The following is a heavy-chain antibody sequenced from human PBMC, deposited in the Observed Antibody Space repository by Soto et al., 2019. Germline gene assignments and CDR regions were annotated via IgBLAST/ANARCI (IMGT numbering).Heavy chain of an antibody. V-gene: IGHV3-23*01. CDR3: ASASVTTVTLDAFDI. CDR1: GFTFSSYA. J-gene: IGHJ3*02. Sequence: GGSLRLSCAASGFTFSSYAMRWVRQAPGKGLEWVSAISGSGGSTYYADSVKGRFTISRDNSKNSLYLQMNSLRAEDTAVYYCASASVTTVTLDAFDIWGQGTMVTVSS. CDR2: ISGSGGST. D-gene: IGHD4-17*01.